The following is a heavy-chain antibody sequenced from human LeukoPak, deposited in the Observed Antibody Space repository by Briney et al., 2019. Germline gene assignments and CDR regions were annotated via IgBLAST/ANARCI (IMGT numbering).Heavy chain of an antibody. CDR3: ARDIGIAARPGLSWFDP. J-gene: IGHJ5*02. Sequence: ASVKVSCKASGGTFSSYAISWVRQAPGQGLEWMGRIIPILGIANYAQKFQGRVTITADKSTSTAYMELSSLRSEDTAVYYCARDIGIAARPGLSWFDPWGQGTLVTVSS. D-gene: IGHD6-6*01. V-gene: IGHV1-69*04. CDR1: GGTFSSYA. CDR2: IIPILGIA.